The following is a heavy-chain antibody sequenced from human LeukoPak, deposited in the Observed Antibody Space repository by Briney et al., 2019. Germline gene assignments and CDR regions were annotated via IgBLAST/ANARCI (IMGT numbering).Heavy chain of an antibody. D-gene: IGHD3-22*01. CDR1: GFTFSSYS. CDR2: ISSSSSYI. Sequence: GGSLRLSCAASGFTFSSYSMNWVRQAPGKGLEWVSSISSSSSYIYYADSVKGRFTISRDNAKNSLYLQMNSLRAEDTAVYYCARSLLNPPAYYDSSGPILGAFDYWGQGTLVTVSS. J-gene: IGHJ4*02. V-gene: IGHV3-21*04. CDR3: ARSLLNPPAYYDSSGPILGAFDY.